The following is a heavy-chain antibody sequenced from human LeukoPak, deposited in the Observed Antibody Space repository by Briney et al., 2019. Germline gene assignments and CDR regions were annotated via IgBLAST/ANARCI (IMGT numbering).Heavy chain of an antibody. Sequence: GASVKVSCKASGYTFTSYGISWVRQAPGQGLEWLGRINPNSGDTNYAQNLHGRVTMTRDTSITTAYMELSSLRSEDTAVYYCARRGAHSGYDWGFWWPPRRVEKISDYYYMDVWGKGTTVTISS. J-gene: IGHJ6*03. CDR3: ARRGAHSGYDWGFWWPPRRVEKISDYYYMDV. V-gene: IGHV1-2*06. CDR2: INPNSGDT. D-gene: IGHD5-12*01. CDR1: GYTFTSYG.